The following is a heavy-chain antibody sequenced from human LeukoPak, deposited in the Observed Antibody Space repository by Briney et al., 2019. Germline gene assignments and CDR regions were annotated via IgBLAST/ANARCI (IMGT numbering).Heavy chain of an antibody. Sequence: GGSLRLSCAASGFSFSSYNMDWVRQVPGKGLEWVAAISFDGAHQDYTDSVKGRLTISRDNSNNTLSLQMSSLRPEDTAVYYCTTIHHWGQGARVTVSS. CDR2: ISFDGAHQ. J-gene: IGHJ4*01. CDR3: TTIHH. CDR1: GFSFSSYN. V-gene: IGHV3-30*04.